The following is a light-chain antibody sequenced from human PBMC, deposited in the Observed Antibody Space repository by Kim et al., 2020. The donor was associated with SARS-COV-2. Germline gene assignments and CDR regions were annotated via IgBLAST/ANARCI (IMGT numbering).Light chain of an antibody. CDR2: KAS. V-gene: IGKV1-5*03. CDR3: QQYNSYLYT. CDR1: QGISSW. J-gene: IGKJ2*01. Sequence: DIQMTQSPSSVSASVGDRVTITCRASQGISSWLAWYQQKPGKAPKLLIYKASNLESGVPSRFSGSGSGTEFTLTISSLQPDDFATYFCQQYNSYLYTFGQGTKLEI.